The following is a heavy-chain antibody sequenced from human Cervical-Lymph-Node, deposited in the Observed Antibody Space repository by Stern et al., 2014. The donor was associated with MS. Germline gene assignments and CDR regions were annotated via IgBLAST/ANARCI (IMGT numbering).Heavy chain of an antibody. D-gene: IGHD3-10*01. V-gene: IGHV3-30*18. CDR3: VKRGITEVRGVRLGDY. J-gene: IGHJ4*02. Sequence: VQLEASGGGLVQPGRSLRLTCTVSGFTFSSYGMHWVRQAPGKGLDWVAAISYDGSGTYYAESVKGRVSISRDNSKNTLYLEMRSLRPEETAVYYCVKRGITEVRGVRLGDYWGPGTLVIVSS. CDR2: ISYDGSGT. CDR1: GFTFSSYG.